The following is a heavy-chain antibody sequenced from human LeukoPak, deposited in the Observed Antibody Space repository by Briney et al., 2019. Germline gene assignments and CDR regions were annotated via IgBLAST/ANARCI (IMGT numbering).Heavy chain of an antibody. J-gene: IGHJ4*02. CDR1: GGSISSSSYY. D-gene: IGHD2/OR15-2a*01. CDR2: IYYSGST. CDR3: ASILLSSHYYFNY. V-gene: IGHV4-39*01. Sequence: PSETLSLTCTVSGGSISSSSYYWGWIRPPPGKGLEWIGSIYYSGSTYYNPSLKSRVTISVDTSKNQFSLMLSSVTAADTAVYYCASILLSSHYYFNYWGQGTLATVSS.